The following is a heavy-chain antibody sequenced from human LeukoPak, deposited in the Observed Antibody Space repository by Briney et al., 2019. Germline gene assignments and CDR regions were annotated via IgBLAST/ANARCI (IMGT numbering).Heavy chain of an antibody. CDR2: ISWDGRST. CDR1: GFTFDDYA. J-gene: IGHJ4*02. V-gene: IGHV3-43D*03. CDR3: TKDIGNYDGFDY. D-gene: IGHD4-11*01. Sequence: PGGSLRLSXAASGFTFDDYAMHWVRQAPGKGLEWVSLISWDGRSTYYADSVKGRFTISRDNSKDSLYLHMNSLRAEDTALYCCTKDIGNYDGFDYWGQGTLVTVSS.